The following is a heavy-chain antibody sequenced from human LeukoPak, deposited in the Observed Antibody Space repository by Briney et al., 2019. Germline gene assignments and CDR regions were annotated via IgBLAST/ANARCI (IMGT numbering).Heavy chain of an antibody. J-gene: IGHJ4*02. V-gene: IGHV1-18*01. D-gene: IGHD2-2*01. CDR1: GYTFTSYG. CDR3: AAGEGCSSTSCYPRFDY. CDR2: ISAYNGNT. Sequence: GASVKVSCKASGYTFTSYGISWVRQAPGQGLEWMGWISAYNGNTNYAQKLQGRVTMTTDTSTSTAYMELRSLRSDDTAVYYRAAGEGCSSTSCYPRFDYWGQGTLVTVSS.